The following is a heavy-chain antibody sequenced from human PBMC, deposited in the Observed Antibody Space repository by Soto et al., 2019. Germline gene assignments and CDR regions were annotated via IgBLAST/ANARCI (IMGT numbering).Heavy chain of an antibody. CDR2: ISYDGSNK. V-gene: IGHV3-30-3*01. CDR1: GFTFSTYA. J-gene: IGHJ4*02. D-gene: IGHD6-19*01. CDR3: ARDKAPYSSGWHNRHFDY. Sequence: QVQLVESGGGVGQPGRSLRLSCAASGFTFSTYAMHWVRQAPGKGLEWVAVISYDGSNKYYADSVKGRFTISRDNSKNTLNLQMNSLRAEDTAVYYCARDKAPYSSGWHNRHFDYWGQGTLVTVSS.